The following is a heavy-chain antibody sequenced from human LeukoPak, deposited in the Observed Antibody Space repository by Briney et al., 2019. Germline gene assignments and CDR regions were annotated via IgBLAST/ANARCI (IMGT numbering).Heavy chain of an antibody. V-gene: IGHV3-30*18. CDR3: AKGSYSSSSAPLDY. D-gene: IGHD6-6*01. Sequence: GGSLRLSCAASGFTFSSYGMHWVRQAPGKGLEWVAVISYDGSNKYYADSVKGRFTISRDNSKNTLYLQMNSLRAEDTAVYYCAKGSYSSSSAPLDYWGQGTLVTVSS. J-gene: IGHJ4*02. CDR2: ISYDGSNK. CDR1: GFTFSSYG.